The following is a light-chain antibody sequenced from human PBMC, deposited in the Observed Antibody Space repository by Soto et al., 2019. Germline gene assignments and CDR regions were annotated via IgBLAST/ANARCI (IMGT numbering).Light chain of an antibody. Sequence: DIQMTQSPSTLSASVGDRVTITCRASQSISSWLAWYQQKPGKAPKLLIYDASSLESGVPSRFSGSGSGTEFTLTISSLQPDDFVTYYCQRRYTFGQGTKLEIK. J-gene: IGKJ2*01. CDR1: QSISSW. V-gene: IGKV1-5*01. CDR2: DAS. CDR3: QRRYT.